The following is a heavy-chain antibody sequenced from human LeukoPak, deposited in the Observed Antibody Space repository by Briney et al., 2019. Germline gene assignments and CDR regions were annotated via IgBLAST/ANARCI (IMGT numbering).Heavy chain of an antibody. CDR1: GGSISGSNW. J-gene: IGHJ4*02. D-gene: IGHD6-13*01. CDR3: ARGTYSSSWYIDY. CDR2: IYHSGST. V-gene: IGHV4-4*02. Sequence: PSGTLSLTCAVSGGSISGSNWWSWVRQPPGKGLEWIGEIYHSGSTNYNPSLKSRVTISVDKSKNQFSLKLSSVTAADTAVYYCARGTYSSSWYIDYWGQGTLVTVSS.